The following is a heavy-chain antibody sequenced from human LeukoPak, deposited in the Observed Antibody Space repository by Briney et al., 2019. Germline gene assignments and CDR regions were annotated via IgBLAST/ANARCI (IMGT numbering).Heavy chain of an antibody. V-gene: IGHV3-7*01. J-gene: IGHJ4*02. D-gene: IGHD3-3*01. Sequence: PGGSLRLSCVASGFTFGKYWMSWVRQAPGKGLEWVANIKLDGSEKNYVDSVKGRFTISRDNSKNTLYPQMNSLRAEDTAVYYCARDRARYDFWSGYCPDWGQGTLVTVSS. CDR1: GFTFGKYW. CDR3: ARDRARYDFWSGYCPD. CDR2: IKLDGSEK.